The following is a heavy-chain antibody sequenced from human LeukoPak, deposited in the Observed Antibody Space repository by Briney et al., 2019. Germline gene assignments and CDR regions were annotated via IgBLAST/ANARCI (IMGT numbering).Heavy chain of an antibody. V-gene: IGHV1-2*02. D-gene: IGHD5-12*01. J-gene: IGHJ6*03. CDR1: GYTFTGYY. CDR2: INPNSGGT. CDR3: ARVGPSGIVATIPLRDYYYMDV. Sequence: ASVKVSCKASGYTFTGYYMHWVRQAPGQGLEWMGWINPNSGGTNYAQKFQGRVTMTRDTSISTAYMELSRLRSDDTAVYYCARVGPSGIVATIPLRDYYYMDVWGKGTTVTISS.